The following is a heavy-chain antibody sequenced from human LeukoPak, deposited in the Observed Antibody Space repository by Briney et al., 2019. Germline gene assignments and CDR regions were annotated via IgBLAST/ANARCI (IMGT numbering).Heavy chain of an antibody. CDR2: INTDGSVT. CDR1: GITVSTFW. Sequence: GGSLRLSCAASGITVSTFWMHWVRQAPGEGLVCVSRINTDGSVTNYADSVEGRFTISRDNAKNMLYLQMNDLRAEDTAVYYCVTDRYSDSAFGDWGQGTLVTVSS. V-gene: IGHV3-74*01. D-gene: IGHD1-26*01. J-gene: IGHJ4*02. CDR3: VTDRYSDSAFGD.